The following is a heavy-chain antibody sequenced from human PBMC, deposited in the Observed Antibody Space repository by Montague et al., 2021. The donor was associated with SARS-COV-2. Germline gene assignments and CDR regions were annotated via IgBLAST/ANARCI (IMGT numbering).Heavy chain of an antibody. Sequence: SLRLSCAASGFTFSSYGMHWVRQAPGKGLEWVAVIWYDGSNKYYADSVKGRFTISRDNSKNTLYLQMNSLRAEDTAVYYCARDRWEVDTAMAHFDYWGQGTLVTVSS. CDR1: GFTFSSYG. J-gene: IGHJ4*02. D-gene: IGHD5-18*01. CDR2: IWYDGSNK. V-gene: IGHV3-33*01. CDR3: ARDRWEVDTAMAHFDY.